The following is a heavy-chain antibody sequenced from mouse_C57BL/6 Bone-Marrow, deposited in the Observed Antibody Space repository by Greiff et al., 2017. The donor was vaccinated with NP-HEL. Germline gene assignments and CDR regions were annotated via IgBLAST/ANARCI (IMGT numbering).Heavy chain of an antibody. V-gene: IGHV5-9-1*02. CDR2: ISSGGDYI. Sequence: EVNVVESGEGLVKPGGSLKLSCAASGFTFSSYAMSWVRQTPEKRLEWVAYISSGGDYIYYVDTVKGRFTISRDNARNTLYLQMSSLKSEDTAMYYCTRDGHGFDYWGQGTTLTVSS. CDR1: GFTFSSYA. J-gene: IGHJ2*01. D-gene: IGHD2-3*01. CDR3: TRDGHGFDY.